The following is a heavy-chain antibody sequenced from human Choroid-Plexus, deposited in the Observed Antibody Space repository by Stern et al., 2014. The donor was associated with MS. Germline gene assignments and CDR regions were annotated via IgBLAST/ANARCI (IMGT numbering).Heavy chain of an antibody. Sequence: QVQLVQSGAEVKKPGASVKVSCKTSGYIFTGYYIHWVRQAPGQGLEWMAWINPNTGGTKYAQEFQGRVTMNRGTSIITAYVELSSLTSDDTAVYYCARDQRGITIFGVVTDYYYLGMDVWGQGTTVTVSS. D-gene: IGHD3-3*01. CDR1: GYIFTGYY. J-gene: IGHJ6*02. V-gene: IGHV1-2*02. CDR3: ARDQRGITIFGVVTDYYYLGMDV. CDR2: INPNTGGT.